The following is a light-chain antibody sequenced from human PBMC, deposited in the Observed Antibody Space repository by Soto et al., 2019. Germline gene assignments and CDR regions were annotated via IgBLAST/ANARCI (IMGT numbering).Light chain of an antibody. J-gene: IGLJ2*01. CDR1: SSDVGDYNY. CDR2: EVS. V-gene: IGLV2-8*01. Sequence: QSALTQPPSASGSPGQSVTISCTGTSSDVGDYNYVSWYQQYPGKAPKLMIYEVSKRPSGVPDRFSGSKSGNTASLTVSGLQAEDEAAYYCSSYAGSNNYVIFGGGTKLTVL. CDR3: SSYAGSNNYVI.